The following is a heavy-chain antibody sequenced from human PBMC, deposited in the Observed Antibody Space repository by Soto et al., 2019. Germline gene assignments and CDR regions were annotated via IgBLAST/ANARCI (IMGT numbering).Heavy chain of an antibody. CDR3: ARTNIRGNYFYSLDV. V-gene: IGHV1-2*02. CDR2: INPNSGGT. D-gene: IGHD3-10*01. CDR1: GYTFTAYY. J-gene: IGHJ6*02. Sequence: QVQLVQSGADVKKPGASVKVSCKASGYTFTAYYIRWVRQAPGQGLEWMGWINPNSGGTPNAQKLQRRATMTGDTSLSTAYRELTSLRSDATAVYYCARTNIRGNYFYSLDVWGQGTTVTVSS.